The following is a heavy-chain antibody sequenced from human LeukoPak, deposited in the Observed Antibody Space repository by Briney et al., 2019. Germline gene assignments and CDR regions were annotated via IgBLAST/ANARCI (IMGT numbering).Heavy chain of an antibody. CDR2: ISSSSSYI. Sequence: GGSLRLSCAASGFTFSSYSMNWVRQAPGKGLEWVSSISSSSSYIYYADSVKGRFTISRDNAKNSLYLQMNSLRAEDTAVYYCARDLGDCGGDCPFDYWGQGTLVTVSS. V-gene: IGHV3-21*01. D-gene: IGHD2-21*02. J-gene: IGHJ4*02. CDR3: ARDLGDCGGDCPFDY. CDR1: GFTFSSYS.